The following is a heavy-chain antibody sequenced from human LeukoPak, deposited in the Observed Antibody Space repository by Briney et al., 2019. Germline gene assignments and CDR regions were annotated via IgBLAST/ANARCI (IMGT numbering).Heavy chain of an antibody. D-gene: IGHD6-19*01. Sequence: ASAKVSCKASGYTFTSYDINWVRQATGQGLEWMGWMNPNSGNTGYAQKFQGRVTITRNTSISTAYMELSSLRSEDTAVYYCAREYSSGWNYYMDVWGKGTTVTVSS. CDR3: AREYSSGWNYYMDV. CDR2: MNPNSGNT. V-gene: IGHV1-8*03. CDR1: GYTFTSYD. J-gene: IGHJ6*03.